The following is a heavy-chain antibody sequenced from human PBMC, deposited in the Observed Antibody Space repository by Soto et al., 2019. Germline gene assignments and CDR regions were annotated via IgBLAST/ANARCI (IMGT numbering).Heavy chain of an antibody. D-gene: IGHD1-26*01. Sequence: PGWSLRLSCAASGYTFSDSAMHWVRQASGKGLEWVGRIRSKANSYATVYAASVKGRFTISRDDSKNTAYLQMNSLKTEDTAVYYCARLWSEREPNFDSWGQGTLVTVSS. J-gene: IGHJ4*02. V-gene: IGHV3-73*01. CDR2: IRSKANSYAT. CDR3: ARLWSEREPNFDS. CDR1: GYTFSDSA.